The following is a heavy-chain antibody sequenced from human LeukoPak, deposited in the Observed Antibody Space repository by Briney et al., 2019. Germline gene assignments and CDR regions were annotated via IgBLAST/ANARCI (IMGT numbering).Heavy chain of an antibody. CDR2: IYYSGST. V-gene: IGHV4-39*01. D-gene: IGHD1-26*01. CDR1: GASISSSSFH. CDR3: ARVCETRKLLVRWELRYFDY. J-gene: IGHJ4*02. Sequence: PSETLSLTCTVSGASISSSSFHWGWIRQPPGKGLEWIGSIYYSGSTYYNPSLKSRVTISVDTSKNQFSLKLSSVTAADTAVYYCARVCETRKLLVRWELRYFDYWGQGTLVTVSS.